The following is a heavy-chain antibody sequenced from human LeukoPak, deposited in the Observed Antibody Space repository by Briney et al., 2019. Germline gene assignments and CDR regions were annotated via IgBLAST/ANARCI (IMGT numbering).Heavy chain of an antibody. D-gene: IGHD2-2*01. CDR2: ISWNSGSI. J-gene: IGHJ4*02. CDR1: GFTFDDYA. CDR3: GKDIKFSASRGYFDY. Sequence: GRSLRLSCAASGFTFDDYAMHWVRQAPGKGLEWVSGISWNSGSIGYADSVKGRFTISRDNAKNSLYLRMNSLRAEDTALYYCGKDIKFSASRGYFDYWGQGTLVTVSS. V-gene: IGHV3-9*01.